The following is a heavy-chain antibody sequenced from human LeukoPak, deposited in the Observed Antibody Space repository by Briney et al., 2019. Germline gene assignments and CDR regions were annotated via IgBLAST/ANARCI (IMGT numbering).Heavy chain of an antibody. Sequence: GASVKVSCKASGYTFTSYGISWVRQAPGQGLEWMGWISAYNGNTNYAQKLQGRVTMTTDTSTSTAYMELRSLRSDDTAVYYCARVRVGGGWPPHFDYWGQGTLVTVSS. CDR2: ISAYNGNT. V-gene: IGHV1-18*01. J-gene: IGHJ4*02. D-gene: IGHD6-19*01. CDR3: ARVRVGGGWPPHFDY. CDR1: GYTFTSYG.